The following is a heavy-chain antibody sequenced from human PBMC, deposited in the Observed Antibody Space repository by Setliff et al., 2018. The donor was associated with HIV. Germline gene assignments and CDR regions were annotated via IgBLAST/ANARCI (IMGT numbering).Heavy chain of an antibody. CDR1: GFTFDDYA. J-gene: IGHJ4*02. Sequence: GGSLRLSCAASGFTFDDYAMHWVRLTPGKGLEWVSGINWNSDNIGYAGSVKGRFTISRDNARSSLFLQMNSLRAEDTALYYCVKGYDVLTGDPDSWGQGTLVTVSS. CDR3: VKGYDVLTGDPDS. CDR2: INWNSDNI. V-gene: IGHV3-9*01. D-gene: IGHD3-9*01.